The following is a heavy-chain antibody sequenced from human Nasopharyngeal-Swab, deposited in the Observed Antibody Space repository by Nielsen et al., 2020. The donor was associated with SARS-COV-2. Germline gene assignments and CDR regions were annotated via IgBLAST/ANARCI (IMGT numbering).Heavy chain of an antibody. D-gene: IGHD6-13*01. J-gene: IGHJ4*02. CDR2: IKQDGNEK. Sequence: GGSLRLSCAASGFTFSSYWMSWVRQAPGKGLEWVANIKQDGNEKYYVDSVKGRFTISRDNAKNSLYLQMNSLRAEDTAVYYCASLSSSSWFFDYWGQGTLVTVSS. CDR3: ASLSSSSWFFDY. V-gene: IGHV3-7*01. CDR1: GFTFSSYW.